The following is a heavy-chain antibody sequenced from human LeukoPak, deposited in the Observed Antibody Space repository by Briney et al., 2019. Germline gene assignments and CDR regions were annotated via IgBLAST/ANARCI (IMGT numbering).Heavy chain of an antibody. D-gene: IGHD3-16*01. CDR3: ARTSKVTSVMDI. CDR1: GFTFSSYD. V-gene: IGHV3-13*04. Sequence: GGSLRLSCAAFGFTFSSYDMHWVRQATGKGLEWVSAIDTAGNTFYPGSVKGRFTISRENAKDSLYLQMNNVRAGDTALYFCARTSKVTSVMDIWGQGTMVTVSS. CDR2: IDTAGNT. J-gene: IGHJ3*02.